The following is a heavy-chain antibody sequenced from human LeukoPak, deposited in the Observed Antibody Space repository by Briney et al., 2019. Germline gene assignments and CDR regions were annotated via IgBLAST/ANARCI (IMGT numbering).Heavy chain of an antibody. D-gene: IGHD2-8*01. J-gene: IGHJ4*02. CDR3: VRKLTGVPLDY. CDR2: INSDGSNA. Sequence: PGGSLRLSCATSGFTFSAYLMHWVRQAPGKGLAWVARINSDGSNAIYADSVKGRFTISRDNAKNTVSLQMESLRDEDTAVYYCVRKLTGVPLDYWGQGALVTVSS. V-gene: IGHV3-74*01. CDR1: GFTFSAYL.